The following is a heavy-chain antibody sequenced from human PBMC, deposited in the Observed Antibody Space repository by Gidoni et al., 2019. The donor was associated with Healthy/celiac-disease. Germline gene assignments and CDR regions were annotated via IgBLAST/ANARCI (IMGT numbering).Heavy chain of an antibody. Sequence: GKGLEWVSAISGSGGSTYYADSVKRRFTISRDNSNNTLYLQTNSLRAEDTAVYYCAKAPYSSGWDQFDYWGQGTLVTVSS. V-gene: IGHV3-23*01. D-gene: IGHD6-19*01. CDR2: ISGSGGST. CDR3: AKAPYSSGWDQFDY. J-gene: IGHJ4*02.